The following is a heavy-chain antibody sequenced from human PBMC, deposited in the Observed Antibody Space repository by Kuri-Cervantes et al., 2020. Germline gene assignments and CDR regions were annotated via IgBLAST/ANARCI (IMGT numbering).Heavy chain of an antibody. CDR2: INHSGST. D-gene: IGHD5-24*01. Sequence: SETLSLTCAVYGGSFSGYYWSWIRQPPGKGLEWIGEINHSGSTDYNPSLKSRVTISVDKSKNQFSLKLSSVTAADTAVYYCAIYHPSRGWFDPWGQGTLVTVSS. CDR1: GGSFSGYY. CDR3: AIYHPSRGWFDP. J-gene: IGHJ5*02. V-gene: IGHV4-34*01.